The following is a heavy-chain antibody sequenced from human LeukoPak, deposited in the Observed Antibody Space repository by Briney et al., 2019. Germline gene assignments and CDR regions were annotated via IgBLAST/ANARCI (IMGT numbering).Heavy chain of an antibody. V-gene: IGHV3-21*01. D-gene: IGHD3-9*01. J-gene: IGHJ6*02. CDR2: ISSSSSYI. Sequence: GGSLRLSCAASGFTFSSYSMNWVRQAPGKGLEWVSSISSSSSYIYYADSVKGRFTISRDNSKNTLYLQMNSLRVEDTAVYYCARVANITTFGMDVWGQGTTATVSS. CDR3: ARVANITTFGMDV. CDR1: GFTFSSYS.